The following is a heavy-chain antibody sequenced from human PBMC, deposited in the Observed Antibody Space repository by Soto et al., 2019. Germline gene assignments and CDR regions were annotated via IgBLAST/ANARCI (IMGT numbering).Heavy chain of an antibody. D-gene: IGHD3-10*01. CDR3: ARPYVGEWYFDY. CDR2: IYYSGST. Sequence: SETLSLTCTVSGGSLSSNGYYWGWIRQPPGKGLEWIGSIYYSGSTSYDSGTTYSNPSFKSRVTMSVDTSKNHFSLRVSSVTAADTAVYYCARPYVGEWYFDYWGKGILVTVSA. J-gene: IGHJ4*02. V-gene: IGHV4-39*02. CDR1: GGSLSSNGYY.